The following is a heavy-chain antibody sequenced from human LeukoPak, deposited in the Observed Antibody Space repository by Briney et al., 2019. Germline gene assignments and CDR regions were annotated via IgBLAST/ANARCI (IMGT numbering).Heavy chain of an antibody. J-gene: IGHJ4*02. V-gene: IGHV3-48*03. CDR3: SVLEYSSSSHDY. CDR1: GFTFSSYE. Sequence: GGSLRLSCAAPGFTFSSYEMNWVRQAPGKGLEWVSYITNIDSTKKYADSVKGRFTISRANAKNSLFLQMNSLRAEDTAVYYCSVLEYSSSSHDYWGQGTLVTVSS. D-gene: IGHD6-6*01. CDR2: ITNIDSTK.